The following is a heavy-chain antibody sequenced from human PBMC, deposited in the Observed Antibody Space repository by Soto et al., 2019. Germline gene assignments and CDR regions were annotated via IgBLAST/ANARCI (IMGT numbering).Heavy chain of an antibody. CDR1: GFTFSDYY. Sequence: QVQLVESGGGLVKPGGSLRLSCAASGFTFSDYYMSWIRQAPGKGPEWVSYISSSSSYTNYADSMKGRFTISRDNAKNSLYLQMNSLRAEDTAVYYCARTIAAAGGRRYFDLWGRGTLVTVSS. CDR2: ISSSSSYT. CDR3: ARTIAAAGGRRYFDL. J-gene: IGHJ2*01. V-gene: IGHV3-11*05. D-gene: IGHD6-13*01.